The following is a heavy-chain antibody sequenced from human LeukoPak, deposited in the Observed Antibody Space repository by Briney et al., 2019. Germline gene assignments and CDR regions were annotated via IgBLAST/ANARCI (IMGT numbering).Heavy chain of an antibody. CDR1: GXTFSSFW. V-gene: IGHV3-74*01. D-gene: IGHD3-10*01. CDR3: AAPGNRASGPFDL. J-gene: IGHJ5*02. Sequence: GGSLRLSCAASGXTFSSFWMHWVRQVPGKGLVWVSRVNNDGTSTTYADSVKGRFTISRDNAKNTLYLQMNSLTIEDTAVYYCAAPGNRASGPFDLWGQGTLVTVSS. CDR2: VNNDGTST.